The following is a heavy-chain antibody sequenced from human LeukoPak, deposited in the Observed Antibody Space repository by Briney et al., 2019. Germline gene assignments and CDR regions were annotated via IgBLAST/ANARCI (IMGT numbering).Heavy chain of an antibody. D-gene: IGHD3-9*01. J-gene: IGHJ6*02. CDR1: GFTFSSYD. V-gene: IGHV3-13*01. CDR3: ARGLTGYYRAGSYYYYGMDV. Sequence: GGSLRLSCAASGFTFSSYDMHWVRHATGKGLEWVSAIGTAGDTYYPGSVKGRFTISRENAKNSLYLQMNSLRAGDTAVYYCARGLTGYYRAGSYYYYGMDVWGQGTTVTVSS. CDR2: IGTAGDT.